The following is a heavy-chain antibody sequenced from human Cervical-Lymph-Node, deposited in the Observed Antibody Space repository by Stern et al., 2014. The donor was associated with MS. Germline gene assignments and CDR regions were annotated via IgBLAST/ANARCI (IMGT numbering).Heavy chain of an antibody. D-gene: IGHD3-22*01. CDR2: ISAFNGKT. Sequence: VQLVQSGAEVRKPGASVKVSCKTSGYTLTKFGTGWVRQAPGQGPEWVGWISAFNGKTNYGQKFQGRVTMTTDTSTNTVYMELRSLRSDDTAVYYCARDAETRYYDSSGYSYFDSWGQGTLITVSS. V-gene: IGHV1-18*01. CDR1: GYTLTKFG. J-gene: IGHJ4*02. CDR3: ARDAETRYYDSSGYSYFDS.